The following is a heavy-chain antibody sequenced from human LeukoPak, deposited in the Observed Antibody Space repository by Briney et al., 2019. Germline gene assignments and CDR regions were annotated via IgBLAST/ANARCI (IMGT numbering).Heavy chain of an antibody. Sequence: GGSLRLSCAASGFTFSSYGMHWVRQAPGKGLEWGAVISYDGSNKYYADSVKGRFTISRDNSKNTLYLQMNSLRAEDTAVYYCAKDGGYYDSSGYWDYWGQGTLVTVSS. D-gene: IGHD3-22*01. V-gene: IGHV3-30*18. CDR2: ISYDGSNK. CDR3: AKDGGYYDSSGYWDY. CDR1: GFTFSSYG. J-gene: IGHJ4*02.